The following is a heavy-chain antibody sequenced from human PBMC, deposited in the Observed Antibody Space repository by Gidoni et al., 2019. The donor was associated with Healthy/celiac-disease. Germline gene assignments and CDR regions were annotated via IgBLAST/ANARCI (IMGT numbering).Heavy chain of an antibody. J-gene: IGHJ2*01. Sequence: EVQLVESGGGLVQPGGSLRLSCAASGFTFSSYWMHWVRQAPGKGLVWVSLINSDGSSTSYADSVKGRFTISRDNAKNTLYLQMNSLRAEDTAVYYCARLNWVDWYFDLWGRGTLVTVSS. CDR2: INSDGSST. CDR3: ARLNWVDWYFDL. CDR1: GFTFSSYW. D-gene: IGHD7-27*01. V-gene: IGHV3-74*01.